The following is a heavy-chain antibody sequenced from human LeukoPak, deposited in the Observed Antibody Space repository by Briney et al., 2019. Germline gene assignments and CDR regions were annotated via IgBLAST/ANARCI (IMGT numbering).Heavy chain of an antibody. Sequence: GGSLRLSCAASGLTFSSYSMNWVRQAPGKGLEWVSYISTSSTTKYNADSVKGRFTISRDNAKNSLYLQMNSLRAEDTAVYYCARGSSYCGGDCFDYWGQGTLVTVSS. V-gene: IGHV3-48*01. CDR2: ISTSSTTK. J-gene: IGHJ4*02. D-gene: IGHD2-21*01. CDR1: GLTFSSYS. CDR3: ARGSSYCGGDCFDY.